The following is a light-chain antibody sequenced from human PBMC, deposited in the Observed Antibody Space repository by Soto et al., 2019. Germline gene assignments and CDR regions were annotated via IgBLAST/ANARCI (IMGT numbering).Light chain of an antibody. Sequence: EVVMTQSPATLSVSPGERATLSCRASQNVNANLAWYQQKPGQAPRLLIHGASTRATGIPARFSGSGFGTVFILTINSLQSEDFAVYYWQQYNTWLWTFGQGTKVEGK. CDR2: GAS. J-gene: IGKJ1*01. CDR1: QNVNAN. CDR3: QQYNTWLWT. V-gene: IGKV3-15*01.